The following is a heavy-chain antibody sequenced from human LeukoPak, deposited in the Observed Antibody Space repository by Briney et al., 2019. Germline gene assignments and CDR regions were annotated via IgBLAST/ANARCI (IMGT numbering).Heavy chain of an antibody. D-gene: IGHD3-10*01. V-gene: IGHV3-48*04. CDR1: GFTFSSYS. CDR2: ISSSGSTI. CDR3: ARRSITMVRGVIIRGYYFDY. Sequence: GGSLRLSCAASGFTFSSYSMNWVRQAPGKGLEWVSYISSSGSTIYYADSVKGRFTISRDNAKNSLYLQMNSLRAEDTAVYYCARRSITMVRGVIIRGYYFDYWGQGTLVTVSS. J-gene: IGHJ4*02.